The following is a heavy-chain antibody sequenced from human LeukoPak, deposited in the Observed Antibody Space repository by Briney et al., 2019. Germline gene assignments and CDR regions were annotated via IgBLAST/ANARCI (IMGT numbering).Heavy chain of an antibody. CDR2: MNPNSGNT. D-gene: IGHD3-22*01. V-gene: IGHV1-8*01. Sequence: ASVKVSCKASGYTFTSYDINWVRQATGQGLEWMGWMNPNSGNTGYAQKFQGRVTMTGNTSISTAYMELSSLRSEDTAVYYCARGSPTYYYDSSGYPDYWGQGTLVTVSS. CDR1: GYTFTSYD. J-gene: IGHJ4*02. CDR3: ARGSPTYYYDSSGYPDY.